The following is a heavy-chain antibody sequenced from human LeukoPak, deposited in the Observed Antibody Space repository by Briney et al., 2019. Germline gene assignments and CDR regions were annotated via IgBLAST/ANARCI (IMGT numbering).Heavy chain of an antibody. D-gene: IGHD3-3*01. Sequence: ASVKVSCKASGYTFTSYGISWVRQAPGQGLEWRGIINPSGGSTSYAQKFQGRVTMTRDMSTSTVYMELSSLRSEDTAVYYCARGRPRRLLEWSIKSFLDYWGQGTLVTVSS. CDR1: GYTFTSYG. V-gene: IGHV1-46*01. CDR2: INPSGGST. CDR3: ARGRPRRLLEWSIKSFLDY. J-gene: IGHJ4*02.